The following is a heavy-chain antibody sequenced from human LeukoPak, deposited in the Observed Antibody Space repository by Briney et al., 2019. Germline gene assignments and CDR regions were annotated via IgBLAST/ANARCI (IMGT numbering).Heavy chain of an antibody. CDR2: IYYSGST. J-gene: IGHJ4*02. CDR1: GGSISSSSYY. D-gene: IGHD2-15*01. CDR3: ARERGYCSGGSCYPNFDY. V-gene: IGHV4-39*07. Sequence: PLETLSLTCTVSGGSISSSSYYWGWIRQPPGKGLEWIGSIYYSGSTYHNPSLKSRVTISVDTSKNQFSLKLSSVTAADTAVYYCARERGYCSGGSCYPNFDYWGQGTLVTVSS.